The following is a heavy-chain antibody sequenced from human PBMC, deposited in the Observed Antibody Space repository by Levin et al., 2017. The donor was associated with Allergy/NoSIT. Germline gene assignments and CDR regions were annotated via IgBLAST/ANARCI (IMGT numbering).Heavy chain of an antibody. CDR2: IRSRDYGGTT. D-gene: IGHD3-22*01. V-gene: IGHV3-49*03. J-gene: IGHJ4*02. Sequence: GESLKISCSTSGFTLGDYAITWFRQAPGKGLEWVGFIRSRDYGGTTEYAASLKGRFIISRDDSKGIAYLQMNSLKTEDTAVYFCARDLWGYYESTGYSLVLGYWGQGSLVTVSS. CDR1: GFTLGDYA. CDR3: ARDLWGYYESTGYSLVLGY.